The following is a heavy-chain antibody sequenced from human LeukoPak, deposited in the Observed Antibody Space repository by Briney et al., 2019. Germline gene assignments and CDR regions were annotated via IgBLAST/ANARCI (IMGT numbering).Heavy chain of an antibody. V-gene: IGHV3-23*01. CDR1: GFTNSTYG. CDR3: ARIGSGTAFDY. CDR2: ISGSGTSI. D-gene: IGHD1-1*01. J-gene: IGHJ4*02. Sequence: PGGSLRLSCAASGFTNSTYGMSWVRQAPGKGLEWVSGISGSGTSINYADSVKDRFTISNDNSKNTLFLQMRSLGAEDTAVYFCARIGSGTAFDYWGQGILVTVSS.